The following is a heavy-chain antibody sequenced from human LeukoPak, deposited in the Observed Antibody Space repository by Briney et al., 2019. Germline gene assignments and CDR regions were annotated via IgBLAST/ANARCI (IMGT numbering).Heavy chain of an antibody. CDR1: GYTFTNFG. J-gene: IGHJ3*02. V-gene: IGHV1-18*01. CDR3: ARAGGWAREDYKADAFDI. D-gene: IGHD6-19*01. CDR2: ISAYNGNT. Sequence: ASVKVSCKASGYTFTNFGISWVRQAPGQGLEWMGWISAYNGNTNYAKKVQDRVTMTTDTSTSTAYMELRSLRSDDTAVYYCARAGGWAREDYKADAFDIWGQGTMVTVSS.